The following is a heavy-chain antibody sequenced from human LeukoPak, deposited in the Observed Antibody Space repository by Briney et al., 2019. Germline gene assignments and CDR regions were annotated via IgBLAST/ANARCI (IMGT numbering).Heavy chain of an antibody. Sequence: TLSLTCTVSGGSISSGGYYWSWIRQHPGQDLVWIGYIYYSGSTYYDPSLSRRVTISVDASKNQLSLKLRAQSAADPAVYYCARGYDAFFDHWARGTLVRLSS. V-gene: IGHV4-31*03. D-gene: IGHD3-16*01. CDR2: IYYSGST. CDR3: ARGYDAFFDH. J-gene: IGHJ4*02. CDR1: GGSISSGGYY.